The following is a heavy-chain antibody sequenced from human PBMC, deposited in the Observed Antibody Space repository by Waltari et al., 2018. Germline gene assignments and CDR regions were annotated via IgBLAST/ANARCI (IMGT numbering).Heavy chain of an antibody. CDR2: FYYTGST. D-gene: IGHD5-12*01. CDR3: ARGTKDGYNWYY. V-gene: IGHV4-39*01. J-gene: IGHJ4*02. Sequence: QLQLQESGPGLAKPSETLSLTCTVSGDSISSSGYYWGWTRQPPGKGREWIGSFYYTGSTSYNPSLKMRVTISVDTSKNQLSLKVSSVTAADTAVYFCARGTKDGYNWYYWGQGTLVTVSS. CDR1: GDSISSSGYY.